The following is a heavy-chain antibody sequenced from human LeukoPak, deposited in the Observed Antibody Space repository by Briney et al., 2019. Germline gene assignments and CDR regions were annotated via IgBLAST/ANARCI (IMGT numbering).Heavy chain of an antibody. CDR1: GFTFSSYW. J-gene: IGHJ4*02. CDR3: ARELRIAARPFHFDY. V-gene: IGHV3-74*01. Sequence: PGGSLRLSCVASGFTFSSYWMHWVRQAPGEGLVWVSRINSDGSTTTYADSVKGRFTISRDNAKNSLYLQMNSLRAEDTAVYYCARELRIAARPFHFDYWGQGTLVTVSS. D-gene: IGHD6-6*01. CDR2: INSDGSTT.